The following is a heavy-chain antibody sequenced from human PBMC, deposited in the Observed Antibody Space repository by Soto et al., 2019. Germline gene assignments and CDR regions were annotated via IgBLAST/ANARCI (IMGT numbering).Heavy chain of an antibody. J-gene: IGHJ3*02. D-gene: IGHD3-10*01. V-gene: IGHV3-33*01. CDR2: IWYDGSNK. CDR3: ARDPAGRGVIITPDDAFDI. CDR1: GFTFSSYG. Sequence: GGSLRLSCAASGFTFSSYGMHWVRQAPGKGLEWVAVIWYDGSNKYYADSVKGRFTISRDNSKNTLYLQMNSLRAEDTAVYYCARDPAGRGVIITPDDAFDIWGQGTMVTVSS.